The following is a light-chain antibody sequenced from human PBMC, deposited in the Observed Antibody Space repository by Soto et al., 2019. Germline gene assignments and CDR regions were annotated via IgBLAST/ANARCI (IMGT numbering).Light chain of an antibody. CDR2: DTS. CDR3: LLSYNAARV. Sequence: VVTQEPSLTVSPGGTVTLTCGSSTGAVTSNHHPYWFQQKAGQAPRTLIYDTSNKHSWTPARFSGSLLGDKAALTLSGAQPEDEAQYYCLLSYNAARVFGGGTKITVL. CDR1: TGAVTSNHH. V-gene: IGLV7-46*01. J-gene: IGLJ2*01.